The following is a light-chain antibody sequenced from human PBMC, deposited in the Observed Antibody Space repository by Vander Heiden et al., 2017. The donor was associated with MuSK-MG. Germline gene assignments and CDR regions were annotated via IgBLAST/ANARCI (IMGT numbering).Light chain of an antibody. CDR1: SSNIGSNY. Sequence: QSVLTQPPSASGTPGPRLTISCSGSSSNIGSNYVYWYQQLPGTAPKLLIYRNNQRPSGVPDRFSGSKSGTSASLAISGLRSEDEADYYCAAWDDSLSVHVVFGGGTKLTVL. CDR3: AAWDDSLSVHVV. V-gene: IGLV1-47*01. CDR2: RNN. J-gene: IGLJ2*01.